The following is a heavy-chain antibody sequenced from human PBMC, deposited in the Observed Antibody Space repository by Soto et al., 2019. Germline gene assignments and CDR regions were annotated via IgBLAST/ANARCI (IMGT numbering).Heavy chain of an antibody. CDR3: ARGYCSSTSCYLSDY. J-gene: IGHJ4*02. D-gene: IGHD2-2*01. CDR1: GYTFTSYA. CDR2: INAGNGNT. Sequence: QVQLVQPGAEVKKPGASVKVSCKASGYTFTSYAMHWVRQAPGQRLEWMGWINAGNGNTKYSQKFQGRVTITRDTSASTAYMELSSLRSEDTAVYYCARGYCSSTSCYLSDYWGQGTQVTVSP. V-gene: IGHV1-3*01.